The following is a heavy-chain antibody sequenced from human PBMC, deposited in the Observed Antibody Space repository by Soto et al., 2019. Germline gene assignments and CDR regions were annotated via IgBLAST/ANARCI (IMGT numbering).Heavy chain of an antibody. CDR3: ARAAAMVWRPDDY. D-gene: IGHD5-18*01. J-gene: IGHJ4*02. CDR2: ISTYNGDT. Sequence: GASVKVSCKASGYTFTRSGISWVRQAPGQGLEWMGWISTYNGDTNYAQTFQGRVTMTRDTSTSTVYMELSSLRSEDTAVYYCARAAAMVWRPDDYWGQGTLVTVSS. CDR1: GYTFTRSG. V-gene: IGHV1-18*01.